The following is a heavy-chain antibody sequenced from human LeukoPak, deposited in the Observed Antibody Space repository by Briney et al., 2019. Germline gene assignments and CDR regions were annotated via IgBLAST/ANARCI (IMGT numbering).Heavy chain of an antibody. V-gene: IGHV4-38-2*02. Sequence: SETLSLTCNVSGYSISSGYFWGWVRQPPGKGLEWIGSIYQRATVHYNPSLKSRVTISLEMSKRQFSLNLTSVTAADTAVYYCASNTGTVFDYWGQGALVTVSS. CDR1: GYSISSGYF. D-gene: IGHD7-27*01. CDR2: IYQRATV. CDR3: ASNTGTVFDY. J-gene: IGHJ4*02.